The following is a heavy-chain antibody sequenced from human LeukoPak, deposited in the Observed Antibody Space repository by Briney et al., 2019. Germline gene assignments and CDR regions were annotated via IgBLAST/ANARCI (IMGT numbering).Heavy chain of an antibody. CDR3: ARSPLWFGELLPPPFIDY. J-gene: IGHJ4*02. D-gene: IGHD3-10*01. CDR2: ISAYNGNT. V-gene: IGHV1-18*01. CDR1: GCTFTSYG. Sequence: ASVKVSCKASGCTFTSYGISWVRQAPGQGLEWMGWISAYNGNTNYAQKLQGRVTMTTDTSTSTAYMELRSLRSDDTAVYYCARSPLWFGELLPPPFIDYWGQGTLVTVSS.